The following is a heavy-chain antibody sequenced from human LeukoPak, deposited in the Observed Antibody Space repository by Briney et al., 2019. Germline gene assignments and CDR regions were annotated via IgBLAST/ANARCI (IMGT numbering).Heavy chain of an antibody. V-gene: IGHV4-38-2*01. J-gene: IGHJ4*02. CDR3: SRARFGESPYFDY. CDR2: IFRSGST. Sequence: SETLSLTCAVSHYSISSGYYWGWIRQPPGKGLEWIGSIFRSGSTYYNPSLKSRVTISVDTSKNQFSLNLSSVTAADTAVYYCSRARFGESPYFDYWGQGTLVTVSS. CDR1: HYSISSGYY. D-gene: IGHD3-10*02.